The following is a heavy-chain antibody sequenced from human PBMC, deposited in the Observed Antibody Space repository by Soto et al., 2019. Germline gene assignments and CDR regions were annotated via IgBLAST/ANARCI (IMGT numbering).Heavy chain of an antibody. CDR2: ISYDGSNK. J-gene: IGHJ4*02. CDR3: ARDKSPYSSGWHNRHFDY. CDR1: GFTFSSYA. D-gene: IGHD6-19*01. Sequence: QVQLVESGGGVVQPGRSLRLSCAASGFTFSSYAMHWVRQAPGKGLEWVAVISYDGSNKYYADSVKGRFTISRDNFKNTLFLQMNGLRGGDTAVYYCARDKSPYSSGWHNRHFDYWGQGTLVTVSS. V-gene: IGHV3-30-3*01.